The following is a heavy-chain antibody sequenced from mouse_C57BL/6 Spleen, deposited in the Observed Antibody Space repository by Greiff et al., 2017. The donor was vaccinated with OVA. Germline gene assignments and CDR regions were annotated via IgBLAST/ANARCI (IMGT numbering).Heavy chain of an antibody. J-gene: IGHJ4*01. Sequence: QVQLQQSGAELARPGASVKLSCKASGYTFTSYGISWVKQSTGQGLAWIGEIYPRSGNTYYNEKFKGKATLTADKSSSTAYMELRSLTSEDSAVYFGARFDEDSSGLYYAMDYWGQGTSVTVSS. D-gene: IGHD3-2*02. V-gene: IGHV1-81*01. CDR2: IYPRSGNT. CDR1: GYTFTSYG. CDR3: ARFDEDSSGLYYAMDY.